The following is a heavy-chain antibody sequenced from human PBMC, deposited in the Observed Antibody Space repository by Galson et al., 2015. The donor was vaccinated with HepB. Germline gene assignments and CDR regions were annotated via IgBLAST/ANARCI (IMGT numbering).Heavy chain of an antibody. CDR1: GFTFSSYG. Sequence: SLRLSCAASGFTFSSYGMHWVRQAPGKGLEWVAVISYDGSNKYYADSVKGRFTISRDNSKNTLYLQMNSLRAEDTAVYYCAKGYYDSSGYALIPQFDYWGQGTLVTVSS. CDR3: AKGYYDSSGYALIPQFDY. J-gene: IGHJ4*02. V-gene: IGHV3-30*18. D-gene: IGHD3-22*01. CDR2: ISYDGSNK.